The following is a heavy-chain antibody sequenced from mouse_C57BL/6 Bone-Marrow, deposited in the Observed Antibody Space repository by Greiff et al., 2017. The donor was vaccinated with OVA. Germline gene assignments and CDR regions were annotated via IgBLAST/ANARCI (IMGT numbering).Heavy chain of an antibody. J-gene: IGHJ2*01. CDR3: ASLLLRSVGDY. CDR1: GFNIKDYY. Sequence: VQLQQSGAELVKPGASVKLSCTASGFNIKDYYMHWVKQRTEQGLEWIGRIDPEDDETKYAPKFQGKATITADTSSNTAYLQLSSLTSEDTAVYYCASLLLRSVGDYWGQGTTLTVSS. V-gene: IGHV14-2*01. CDR2: IDPEDDET. D-gene: IGHD1-1*01.